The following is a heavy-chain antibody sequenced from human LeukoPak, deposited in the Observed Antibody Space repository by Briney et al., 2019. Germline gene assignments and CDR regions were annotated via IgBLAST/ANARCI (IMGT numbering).Heavy chain of an antibody. CDR3: AKPRGEEWLVGLYDAFDI. V-gene: IGHV3-23*01. D-gene: IGHD6-19*01. CDR2: ISGSDGST. Sequence: PGGSLRLSCAASGFTFNNYAMSWVRQAPGKGLEWVSVISGSDGSTYYADSVKGRFTISRDNSKNTLYLQMNSLRAEDTAVFYCAKPRGEEWLVGLYDAFDIWGQGTMVTVSS. CDR1: GFTFNNYA. J-gene: IGHJ3*02.